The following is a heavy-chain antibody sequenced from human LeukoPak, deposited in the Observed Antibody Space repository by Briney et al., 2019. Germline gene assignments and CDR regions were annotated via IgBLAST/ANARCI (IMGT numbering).Heavy chain of an antibody. D-gene: IGHD3-10*01. J-gene: IGHJ4*02. V-gene: IGHV3-74*01. CDR1: GFTFSSYW. CDR3: AARKVRGVWFYLDY. Sequence: QPGGSLRLSCAASGFTFSSYWMHWVRQAPGKGLVWVSRINSDGSSTSYADSVKGRFTISRDNAKNTLYLQMNSLRVEDTAVYFCAARKVRGVWFYLDYWGQGTLVTVSS. CDR2: INSDGSST.